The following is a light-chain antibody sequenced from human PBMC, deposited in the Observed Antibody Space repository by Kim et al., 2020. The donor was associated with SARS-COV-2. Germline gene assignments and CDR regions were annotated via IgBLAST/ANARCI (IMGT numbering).Light chain of an antibody. CDR1: KLGDKY. J-gene: IGLJ3*02. V-gene: IGLV3-1*01. CDR3: QAWASSTGV. CDR2: EDS. Sequence: SVSPGQTASIPCSGDKLGDKYTCWYQQKPGQSPVLVIYEDSKRPSGIPERFSGSNSGNTATLTISGTQAMDEADYYCQAWASSTGVFGGGTKVTVL.